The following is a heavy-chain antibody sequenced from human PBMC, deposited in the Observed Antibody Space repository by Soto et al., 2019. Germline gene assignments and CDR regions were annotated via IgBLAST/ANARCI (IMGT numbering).Heavy chain of an antibody. Sequence: ASVKVSCKASGYTFTSYYMHWVRQAPGQGLEWMGIINPSGGSTSYAQKFQGRVTMTRDTSTSTVYMELSSLGSEDTAVYYCARDRVQWLLRYYYYYGMDVWGQGTTVTVSS. CDR3: ARDRVQWLLRYYYYYGMDV. CDR2: INPSGGST. V-gene: IGHV1-46*01. J-gene: IGHJ6*02. D-gene: IGHD3-22*01. CDR1: GYTFTSYY.